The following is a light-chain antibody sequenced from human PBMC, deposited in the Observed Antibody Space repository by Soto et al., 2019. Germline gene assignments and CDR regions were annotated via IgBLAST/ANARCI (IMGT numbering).Light chain of an antibody. V-gene: IGLV2-14*01. CDR1: STDVGSYNY. CDR2: EVS. J-gene: IGLJ1*01. Sequence: SALIQPASESGSPGQSITISCTGTSTDVGSYNYVSWYQQHPGKAPKLMIYEVSNRPSGVSNRFSGSKSGNTASLTISGLQAEDEGDYYCSSYTTTNTYVFGSGTKVTVL. CDR3: SSYTTTNTYV.